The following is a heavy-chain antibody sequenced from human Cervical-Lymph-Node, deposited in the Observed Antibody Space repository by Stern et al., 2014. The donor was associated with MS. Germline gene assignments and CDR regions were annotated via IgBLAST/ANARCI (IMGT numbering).Heavy chain of an antibody. Sequence: VQLVESGGGLVQPGGSLRLSCAASGFTFSSDWMNWVRQAPGKGLEWVANIKEDGSETYYVDSVKGRFTISRDNAKNSLYLQMNSLRAEDTAVYYCARGSDTWGQGTLVTVSS. CDR3: ARGSDT. CDR2: IKEDGSET. CDR1: GFTFSSDW. J-gene: IGHJ5*02. V-gene: IGHV3-7*01. D-gene: IGHD2-15*01.